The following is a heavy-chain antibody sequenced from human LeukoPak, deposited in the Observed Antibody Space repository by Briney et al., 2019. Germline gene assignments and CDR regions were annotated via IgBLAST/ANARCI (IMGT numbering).Heavy chain of an antibody. J-gene: IGHJ5*02. V-gene: IGHV3-30*18. CDR3: AKDGLTGMAALGRPHWFDP. CDR2: ISSDGGNK. D-gene: IGHD6-13*01. CDR1: GFTFSSFG. Sequence: GRSLRLSCAASGFTFSSFGMHWVRQTPGKGLDWVAFISSDGGNKYYADSVKGRFTISRDNSKNTLYLQMNSLRVEDTATYYCAKDGLTGMAALGRPHWFDPWGQGALVIVSS.